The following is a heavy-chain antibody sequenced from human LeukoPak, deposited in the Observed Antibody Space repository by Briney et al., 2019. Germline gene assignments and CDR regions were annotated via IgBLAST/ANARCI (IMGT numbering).Heavy chain of an antibody. CDR1: GYSFTSYW. CDR2: IYPGDSDT. CDR3: ARASSSWTNYFDY. D-gene: IGHD6-13*01. V-gene: IGHV5-51*01. Sequence: GESLKISCKGSGYSFTSYWIGWVRQMPGKGLEWMGIIYPGDSDTRYSPSFQGQVTISADKSISTAYLQWSSLKASDTAVYYCARASSSWTNYFDYWGQGTLVTVSS. J-gene: IGHJ4*02.